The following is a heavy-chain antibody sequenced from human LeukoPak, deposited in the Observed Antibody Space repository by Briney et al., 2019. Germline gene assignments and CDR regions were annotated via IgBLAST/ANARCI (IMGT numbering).Heavy chain of an antibody. CDR2: TYYRSKWYN. Sequence: SQTLSLTCAISGDSVSSNSAAWNWIRQSPSRGLEWLGRTYYRSKWYNEYAVSVKSRITINPDTSKNQFSLQLNSVTPEDTAVYYCARATKFAEGLNWFDPRGQGTLVTVSS. D-gene: IGHD1-14*01. CDR1: GDSVSSNSAA. J-gene: IGHJ5*02. V-gene: IGHV6-1*01. CDR3: ARATKFAEGLNWFDP.